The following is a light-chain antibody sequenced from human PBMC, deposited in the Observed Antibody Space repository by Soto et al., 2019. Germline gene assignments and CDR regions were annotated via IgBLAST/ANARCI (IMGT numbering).Light chain of an antibody. V-gene: IGLV2-8*01. CDR3: SSHAGYNNFYV. CDR1: SSDVGYYNY. CDR2: EVN. Sequence: QSALTQPPSASGSPGQSVTISCTGTSSDVGYYNYVSWYQQHPGKAPKLMIYEVNKRPSGVPDRFSGSKSGNTASLTVSGLQAEDEADYYCSSHAGYNNFYVFGTWTKLTVL. J-gene: IGLJ1*01.